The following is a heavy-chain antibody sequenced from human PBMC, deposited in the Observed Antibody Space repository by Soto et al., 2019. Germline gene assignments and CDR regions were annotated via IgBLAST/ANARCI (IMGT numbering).Heavy chain of an antibody. J-gene: IGHJ5*02. V-gene: IGHV4-39*01. CDR3: ARHSDTHSGSVLTWFDP. Sequence: PSETLSLTCTVSGGSISSSSHYWGWIRQPPGKGLEWIGSIYYSGTTYYNPSLKSRVTISVDTSKNQFSLKLSSVTAADTAVYYCARHSDTHSGSVLTWFDPWGQGTLVTVSS. D-gene: IGHD1-26*01. CDR2: IYYSGTT. CDR1: GGSISSSSHY.